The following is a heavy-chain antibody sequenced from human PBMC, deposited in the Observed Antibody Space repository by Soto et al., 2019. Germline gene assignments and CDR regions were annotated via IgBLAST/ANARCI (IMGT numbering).Heavy chain of an antibody. CDR1: GFTFSSYD. D-gene: IGHD3-22*01. CDR2: IGTAGDT. J-gene: IGHJ4*02. Sequence: EVQLVESGGGLVQPGGSLRLSCAASGFTFSSYDMHWVRQATGKGLEWVSAIGTAGDTYYPGSVKGRFTIPRENANNSLYLQMNSLRAEDTAVYYCARAGDSSGYVGFDYLGQGTLVTVSS. CDR3: ARAGDSSGYVGFDY. V-gene: IGHV3-13*01.